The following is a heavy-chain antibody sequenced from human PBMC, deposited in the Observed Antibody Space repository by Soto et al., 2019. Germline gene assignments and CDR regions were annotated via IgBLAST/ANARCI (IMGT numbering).Heavy chain of an antibody. CDR1: GFTFSSYA. Sequence: GGSLRLSCAASGFTFSSYATSWVHQAPGKGLEWVSAISGSGGSTYYADSVKGRFTISRDNSKNTLYLQMNSLRAEDTAVYYCAKCAYDFWSGYYGYYGMDVWGQGTTVTVSS. CDR3: AKCAYDFWSGYYGYYGMDV. J-gene: IGHJ6*02. V-gene: IGHV3-23*01. D-gene: IGHD3-3*01. CDR2: ISGSGGST.